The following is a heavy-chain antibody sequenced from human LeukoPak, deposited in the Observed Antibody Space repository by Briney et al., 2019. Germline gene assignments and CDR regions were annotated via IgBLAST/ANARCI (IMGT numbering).Heavy chain of an antibody. V-gene: IGHV4-59*02. D-gene: IGHD6-19*01. J-gene: IGHJ4*02. CDR1: TGSVSSYY. Sequence: TSETLSLTCTVSTGSVSSYYWSWIRQPPGKALEWIGFIYHSGSTNYNPSLKSRVTISVDTSRNQFSLKVTSVTAADTAVYYCARLQGQWLLHDYWGQGTLVTVSS. CDR2: IYHSGST. CDR3: ARLQGQWLLHDY.